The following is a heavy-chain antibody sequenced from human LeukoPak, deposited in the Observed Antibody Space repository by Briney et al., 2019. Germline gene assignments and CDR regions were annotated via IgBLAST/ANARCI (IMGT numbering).Heavy chain of an antibody. CDR1: GYTFTNYY. CDR2: INPSSGDT. CDR3: AREAVASYFDY. D-gene: IGHD6-19*01. J-gene: IGHJ4*02. V-gene: IGHV1-46*01. Sequence: ASVKVSRKASGYTFTNYYVHWVRQAPGQGLEWMGVINPSSGDTKYAQKFQGRVTMTRDTSTSTVYMELSRLRSDDTAVYYCAREAVASYFDYWGQGTLVTVSS.